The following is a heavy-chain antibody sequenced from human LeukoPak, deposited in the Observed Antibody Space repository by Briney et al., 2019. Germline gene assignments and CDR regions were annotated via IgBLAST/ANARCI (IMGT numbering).Heavy chain of an antibody. Sequence: GAPVKVSCKASGYTFTSYGISWVRQAPGQGLEWMGWISAYNGNTNYAQKLQGRVTVTTDTSTSTAYMELRSLRSDDTAVYYCARDRVTTMVQFDIWGQGTMVTVSS. V-gene: IGHV1-18*01. D-gene: IGHD3-10*01. CDR2: ISAYNGNT. CDR3: ARDRVTTMVQFDI. CDR1: GYTFTSYG. J-gene: IGHJ3*02.